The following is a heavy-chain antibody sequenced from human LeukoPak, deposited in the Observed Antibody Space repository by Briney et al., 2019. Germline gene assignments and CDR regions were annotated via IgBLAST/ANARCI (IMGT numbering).Heavy chain of an antibody. CDR2: IYYSGST. D-gene: IGHD6-19*01. J-gene: IGHJ4*02. Sequence: SQTLSLTCTVSGGSISSGDYYWSWIRQPPGKGLEWIGYIYYSGSTYYNPSLKSRVTISVNTSKNQFSLRLSSVTAADTAVYYCATDIAVAGTESDYWGQGTLVTVSS. CDR1: GGSISSGDYY. CDR3: ATDIAVAGTESDY. V-gene: IGHV4-30-4*01.